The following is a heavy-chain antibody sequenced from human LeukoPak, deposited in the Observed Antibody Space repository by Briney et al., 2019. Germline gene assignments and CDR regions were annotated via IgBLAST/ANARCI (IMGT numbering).Heavy chain of an antibody. D-gene: IGHD3-22*01. CDR1: GYTFTSYG. J-gene: IGHJ4*02. CDR2: ISAYNGNT. V-gene: IGHV1-18*01. Sequence: GASVKVSCKASGYTFTSYGISWVRQAPGQGLEWMGWISAYNGNTNYAQKLQGRVTMTRNTSIRTAYMELSSLRSEDTAVYYCARGLRYYYDSSGYYLGDYFDYWGQGTLVTVPS. CDR3: ARGLRYYYDSSGYYLGDYFDY.